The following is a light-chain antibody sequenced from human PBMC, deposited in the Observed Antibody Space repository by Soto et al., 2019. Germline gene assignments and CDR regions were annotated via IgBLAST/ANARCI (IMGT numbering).Light chain of an antibody. CDR1: QSVSNN. V-gene: IGKV3-15*01. J-gene: IGKJ1*01. CDR2: GAS. CDR3: QQYNNWPPA. Sequence: EMVMTQSPATLSVSPGERATLSCRASQSVSNNLAWYQQKPGQAPRLLIYGASTRATGIPASFSGSGSGTEFTLTISSLQSEDFAVYYCQQYNNWPPAFGQGTKVDIK.